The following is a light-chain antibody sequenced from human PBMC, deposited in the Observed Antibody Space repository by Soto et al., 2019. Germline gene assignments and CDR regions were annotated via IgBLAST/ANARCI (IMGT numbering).Light chain of an antibody. Sequence: EIVLTQSPGTLSLSPGERATLSCRASQSVSSSYLAWYHQKPGQAPRLLIYGASSSATGLPDRFSGSGSETDFTLTIIRLEPEDIAVYYCQQYGSSSYTFGQGTKLEIK. CDR2: GAS. J-gene: IGKJ2*01. V-gene: IGKV3-20*01. CDR1: QSVSSSY. CDR3: QQYGSSSYT.